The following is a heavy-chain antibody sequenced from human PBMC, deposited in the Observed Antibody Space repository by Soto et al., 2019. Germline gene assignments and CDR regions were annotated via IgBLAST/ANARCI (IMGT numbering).Heavy chain of an antibody. CDR3: AREGSYSAYNFAHGIQLWSFDF. J-gene: IGHJ4*02. V-gene: IGHV4-4*07. CDR2: IFSSGST. D-gene: IGHD5-12*01. CDR1: GGSINTFY. Sequence: SETLSLTCTASGGSINTFYWSWVRQPAGKGLEWIGRIFSSGSTSFNPSLESRVAMSVDTSKNHFSLNLSSVTAADMAVYYCAREGSYSAYNFAHGIQLWSFDFWGQGALVTVSS.